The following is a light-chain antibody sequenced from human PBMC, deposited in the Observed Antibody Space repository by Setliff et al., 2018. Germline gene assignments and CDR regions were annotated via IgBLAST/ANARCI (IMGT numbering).Light chain of an antibody. CDR1: SSDVGGYKY. Sequence: QSALTQPASVSGSPGQSITISCTGTSSDVGGYKYVSWYQHHPGKAPKVVIYDVNQRPSGVSNRFSGSKSGNTASLSISGLQAEDEADYYCNSYTRSDTLVFGTGTKVTV. V-gene: IGLV2-14*03. J-gene: IGLJ1*01. CDR3: NSYTRSDTLV. CDR2: DVN.